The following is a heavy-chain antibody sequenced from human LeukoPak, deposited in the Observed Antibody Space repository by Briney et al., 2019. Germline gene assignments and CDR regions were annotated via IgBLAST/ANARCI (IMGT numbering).Heavy chain of an antibody. CDR2: IYYSGST. V-gene: IGHV4-59*12. Sequence: SETLSLTCAVSGGSTSGYHWTWIRQPPGKGLEWIGYIYYSGSTNYNPSLKSRVTISVDRSKNQFSLKLSSVTAADTAVYYCARTPSSTSRSNWFDPWGQGTLVTVSS. D-gene: IGHD2-2*01. CDR1: GGSTSGYH. CDR3: ARTPSSTSRSNWFDP. J-gene: IGHJ5*02.